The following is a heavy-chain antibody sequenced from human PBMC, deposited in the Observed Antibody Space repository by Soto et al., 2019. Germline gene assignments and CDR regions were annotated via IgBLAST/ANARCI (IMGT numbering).Heavy chain of an antibody. CDR3: ARPAADTVTTTYYYGMDV. V-gene: IGHV5-10-1*01. Sequence: GESLKISCKGSGYSFTSYWISWVRQMPGKGLEWMGRIDPSDSYTNYSPSFQGHVTISADKSISTAYLQWSSLKASDTAMYYCARPAADTVTTTYYYGMDVWGQGTTVTVSS. D-gene: IGHD4-17*01. CDR1: GYSFTSYW. CDR2: IDPSDSYT. J-gene: IGHJ6*02.